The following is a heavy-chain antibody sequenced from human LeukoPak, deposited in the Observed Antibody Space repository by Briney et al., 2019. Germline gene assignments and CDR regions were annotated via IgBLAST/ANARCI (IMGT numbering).Heavy chain of an antibody. CDR3: ARSGYNWNYYYFDY. D-gene: IGHD1-7*01. CDR1: GYTFTGYY. CDR2: INPNSGGT. V-gene: IGHV1-2*02. J-gene: IGHJ4*02. Sequence: ASVKVSCKASGYTFTGYYMHWVRQAPGQGLEWMGWINPNSGGTNYAQKFQGRVTMTRDTSISTAYMELSRLRSDDTAVYYCARSGYNWNYYYFDYWGQGTLVTVSS.